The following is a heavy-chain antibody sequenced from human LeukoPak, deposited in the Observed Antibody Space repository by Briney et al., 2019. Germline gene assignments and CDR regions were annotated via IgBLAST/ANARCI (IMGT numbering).Heavy chain of an antibody. D-gene: IGHD3-22*01. J-gene: IGHJ4*02. V-gene: IGHV1-18*01. CDR1: GYTFSNYG. CDR2: SSAYNGNT. CDR3: ARGRSYYDSSGYRDY. Sequence: GASVKVSCKASGYTFSNYGISWVRQAPGQGLEWMGWSSAYNGNTNYAQRLQGRVTMTADTSTSTAYMELRSLRSDDTAVYYCARGRSYYDSSGYRDYWGQGTLVTVSS.